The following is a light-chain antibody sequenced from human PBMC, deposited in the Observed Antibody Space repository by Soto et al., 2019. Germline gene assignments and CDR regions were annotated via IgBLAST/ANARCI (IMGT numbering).Light chain of an antibody. V-gene: IGLV2-14*01. J-gene: IGLJ1*01. CDR2: DVS. Sequence: QSALTQPASVSGSPGQSITISCPGTSSDVGGYNYVSWYQQHPGKAPKLMIYDVSYRPSGVSNRFSGSKSGNTASLTISGLQAEDESDYYCSSYTSSSTQVFGTGTKLTVL. CDR3: SSYTSSSTQV. CDR1: SSDVGGYNY.